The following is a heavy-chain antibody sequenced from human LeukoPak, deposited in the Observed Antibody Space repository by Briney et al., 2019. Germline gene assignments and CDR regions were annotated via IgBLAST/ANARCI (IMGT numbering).Heavy chain of an antibody. D-gene: IGHD2-2*01. Sequence: GGSLRLSCAASGFIFSTYGMHWVRQAPGKGLEWVAFIQFDGSDEHYADSVKGRFTISRDNSKNTLYLQMNSLGAEDTSVYYCAEDQQLQPFHYWGQGTLVTVSS. CDR1: GFIFSTYG. CDR3: AEDQQLQPFHY. CDR2: IQFDGSDE. J-gene: IGHJ4*02. V-gene: IGHV3-30*02.